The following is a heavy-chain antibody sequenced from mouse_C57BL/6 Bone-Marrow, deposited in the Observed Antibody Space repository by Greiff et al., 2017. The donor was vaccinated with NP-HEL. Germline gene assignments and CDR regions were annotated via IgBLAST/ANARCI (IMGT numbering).Heavy chain of an antibody. D-gene: IGHD1-1*01. CDR3: AREGSSYGFAY. CDR2: IYPGSGST. CDR1: GYTFTSYW. V-gene: IGHV1-55*01. Sequence: QVQLQQPGAELVKPGASVKMSCKASGYTFTSYWITWVKQRPGQGLEWIGDIYPGSGSTNYNGKFKGKATLTADKSSSTAYMQLSSLTSEDSAVYFCAREGSSYGFAYWGQGTLVTVSA. J-gene: IGHJ3*01.